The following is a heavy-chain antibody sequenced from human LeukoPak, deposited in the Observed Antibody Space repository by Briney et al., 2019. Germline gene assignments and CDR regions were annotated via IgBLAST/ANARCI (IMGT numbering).Heavy chain of an antibody. D-gene: IGHD6-6*01. V-gene: IGHV4-39*01. CDR1: GGSINSTFYY. CDR3: ATHRRAGSSPDVFDF. Sequence: PSETLSLTCTVSGGSINSTFYYWGWIRQSPGKGLEWIGSFYYTGSTYYNPSLTRRVTVSVDTSKSQFPLKLTSVTAADTAVYYCATHRRAGSSPDVFDFWGQGTMVTVSS. J-gene: IGHJ3*01. CDR2: FYYTGST.